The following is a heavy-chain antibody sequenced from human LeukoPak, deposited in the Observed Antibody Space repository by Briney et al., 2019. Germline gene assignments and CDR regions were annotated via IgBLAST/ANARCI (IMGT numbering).Heavy chain of an antibody. J-gene: IGHJ5*02. CDR2: IYYSGST. CDR3: ARAHYYDSSGYWWFDP. CDR1: GGSISSGDYY. D-gene: IGHD3-22*01. V-gene: IGHV4-30-4*08. Sequence: SQTLSLTCTVSGGSISSGDYYWSWIRQPPGNGLGWLGYIYYSGSTYYNPSLKSRVTISVDTSKNQFSLKLSSVTAADTAVYYCARAHYYDSSGYWWFDPWGQGTLVTVSS.